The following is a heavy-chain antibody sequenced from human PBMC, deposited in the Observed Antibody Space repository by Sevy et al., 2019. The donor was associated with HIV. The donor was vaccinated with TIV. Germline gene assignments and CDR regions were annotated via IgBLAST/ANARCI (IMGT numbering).Heavy chain of an antibody. CDR3: ARDRGSGWPPEHYFVY. CDR2: IIPIFGTA. J-gene: IGHJ4*02. Sequence: ASVKVSCKASGGTFSSYVISWVRQAPGQGLEWMGGIIPIFGTANYAQKFKGRVTITADESTSTAYVELSSLRSEDTGVYYCARDRGSGWPPEHYFVYWGQGTLVTVSS. V-gene: IGHV1-69*13. CDR1: GGTFSSYV. D-gene: IGHD6-19*01.